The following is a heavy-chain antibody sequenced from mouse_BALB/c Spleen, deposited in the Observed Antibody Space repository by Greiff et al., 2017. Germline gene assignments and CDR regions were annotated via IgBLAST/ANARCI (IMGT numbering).Heavy chain of an antibody. V-gene: IGHV7-3*02. J-gene: IGHJ3*01. CDR1: GFTFTDYY. D-gene: IGHD2-14*01. CDR2: IRNKANGYTT. Sequence: EVQVVESGGGLVQPGGSLRLSCATSGFTFTDYYMSWVRQPPGKALEWLGFIRNKANGYTTEYSASVKGRFTISRDNSQSILYLQMNTLRAEDSATYYCARATYNRYDGAWFAYWGQGTLVTVSA. CDR3: ARATYNRYDGAWFAY.